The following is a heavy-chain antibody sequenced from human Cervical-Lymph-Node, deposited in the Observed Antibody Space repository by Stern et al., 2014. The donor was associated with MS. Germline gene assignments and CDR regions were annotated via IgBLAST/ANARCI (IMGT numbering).Heavy chain of an antibody. CDR1: GASIGGGGFH. J-gene: IGHJ3*02. V-gene: IGHV4-30-4*01. Sequence: VQLVESGPGLVKPSQTLPLTCTVSGASIGGGGFHLGWIPPPPGKGLVWVGPHYYTGTTYYKPSLKSRVTISLETSKNHFSLNLRSVTAADTAVYYCAGAIGKYELLEAFDMWGQGTKVTVSS. CDR3: AGAIGKYELLEAFDM. D-gene: IGHD2-2*01. CDR2: HYYTGTT.